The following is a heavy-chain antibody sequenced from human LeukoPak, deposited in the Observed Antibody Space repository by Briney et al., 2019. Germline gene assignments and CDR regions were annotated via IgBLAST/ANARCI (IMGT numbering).Heavy chain of an antibody. CDR1: GFTFSSYA. CDR2: ISGSGGST. J-gene: IGHJ4*02. CDR3: AKDQSVSPDY. V-gene: IGHV3-23*01. Sequence: GGSLRLSCAASGFTFSSYAMSWVRQAPGKGLEWVSAISGSGGSTHYADSVKGRFTISRDNSKNTLYLQMNGLRAEDTAVYYCAKDQSVSPDYWGQGTLVTVSS.